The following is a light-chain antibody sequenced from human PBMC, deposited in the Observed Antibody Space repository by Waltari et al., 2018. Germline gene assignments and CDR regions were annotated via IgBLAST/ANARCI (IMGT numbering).Light chain of an antibody. Sequence: QSALTQPASVSGSPGQSITISCTGTRSDVGGYNYVSWYQQHPGKAPKLMIYAVTNRPSGVSNRFSGSKSGNTASLTISGLQAEDEADYYCSSYTSSNTLGFGTGTKVTVL. CDR2: AVT. V-gene: IGLV2-14*03. CDR1: RSDVGGYNY. J-gene: IGLJ1*01. CDR3: SSYTSSNTLG.